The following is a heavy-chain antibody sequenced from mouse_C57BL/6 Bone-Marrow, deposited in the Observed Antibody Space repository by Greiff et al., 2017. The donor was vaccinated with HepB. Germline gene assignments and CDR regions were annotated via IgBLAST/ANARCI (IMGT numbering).Heavy chain of an antibody. CDR2: IRSKSNNYAT. Sequence: GGGLVQPKGSLTLSCAASGFSFNTYAMNWVRQAPGKGLEWVARIRSKSNNYATYYADSVKDRFTISRDDSESMLYLQMNNLKTEDTAMYYCVKHYYAMDYWGQGTSVTVSS. J-gene: IGHJ4*01. CDR1: GFSFNTYA. V-gene: IGHV10-1*01. CDR3: VKHYYAMDY.